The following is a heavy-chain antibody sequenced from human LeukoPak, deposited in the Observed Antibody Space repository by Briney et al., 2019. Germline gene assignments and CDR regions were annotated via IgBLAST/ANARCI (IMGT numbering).Heavy chain of an antibody. CDR1: GYSINSGYY. V-gene: IGHV3-7*01. J-gene: IGHJ6*04. CDR2: IKQDRSEK. CDR3: AELGITMIGGV. D-gene: IGHD3-10*02. Sequence: ETLSLTCTVSGYSINSGYYWGWIRQPPGKGLEWVANIKQDRSEKYYVDSVKGRFTVSRDNAKNSLYLQMNSLRAEDTAVYYCAELGITMIGGVWGKGTTVTISS.